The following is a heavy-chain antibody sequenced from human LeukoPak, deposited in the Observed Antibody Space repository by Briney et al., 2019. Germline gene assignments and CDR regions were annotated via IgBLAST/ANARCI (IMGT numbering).Heavy chain of an antibody. J-gene: IGHJ3*02. D-gene: IGHD3-16*02. CDR1: GGSFSGYY. V-gene: IGHV4-34*01. Sequence: PSETLSLTCAVYGGSFSGYYWSWIRQPPGKGLEWIGEINHSGSTNYNPSLKSRVTISVDTSKNQFSLELSSVTAADTAVYYCARLDYVWGSYRYPRKAFDIWGQGTMVTVSS. CDR2: INHSGST. CDR3: ARLDYVWGSYRYPRKAFDI.